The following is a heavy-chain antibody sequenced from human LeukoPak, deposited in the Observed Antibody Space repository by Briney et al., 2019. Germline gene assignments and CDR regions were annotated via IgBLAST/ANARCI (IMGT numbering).Heavy chain of an antibody. J-gene: IGHJ6*02. D-gene: IGHD3-10*01. CDR1: GFTLSKFA. Sequence: GESLRLSCAASGFTLSKFAMSWVRQAPGKGLEWVSTISDSGASTYFADSVKGRFTISRDNSKSTLFLHMDSLRAEDTAMYYCAKVPYSDYGSGRPPFMDVWGQGTTVAVSS. CDR3: AKVPYSDYGSGRPPFMDV. V-gene: IGHV3-23*01. CDR2: ISDSGAST.